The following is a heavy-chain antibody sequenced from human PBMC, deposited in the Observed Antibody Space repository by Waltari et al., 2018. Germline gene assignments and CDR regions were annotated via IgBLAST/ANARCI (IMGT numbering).Heavy chain of an antibody. CDR2: LGPEDGKT. D-gene: IGHD1-26*01. CDR1: GYTLTELS. J-gene: IGHJ4*02. CDR3: ATGRWERPFEY. Sequence: QVYLVQSGTEVKKPGASVKVSCKISGYTLTELSRHWARQAPGKGLEWIGDLGPEDGKTTYAQKFQGRVTLTEDTSTDTAYMDLGSLRSDDTAVYYCATGRWERPFEYWGQGTVVTVSS. V-gene: IGHV1-24*01.